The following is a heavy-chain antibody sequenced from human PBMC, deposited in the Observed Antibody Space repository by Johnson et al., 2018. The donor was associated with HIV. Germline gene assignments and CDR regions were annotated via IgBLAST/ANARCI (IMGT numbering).Heavy chain of an antibody. CDR3: AKSESGWYPIRAFDI. CDR1: GFTFSRYW. CDR2: IKQDGSEK. V-gene: IGHV3-7*01. Sequence: VQLVESGGGLVQPGGSLRLSCAASGFTFSRYWMSWVRQAPGKGLEWVANIKQDGSEKYYVDSVKGRFTISRDNSKNTLYLQMNSLRAEDTAMYYCAKSESGWYPIRAFDIWGQGTMVTVSS. D-gene: IGHD6-19*01. J-gene: IGHJ3*02.